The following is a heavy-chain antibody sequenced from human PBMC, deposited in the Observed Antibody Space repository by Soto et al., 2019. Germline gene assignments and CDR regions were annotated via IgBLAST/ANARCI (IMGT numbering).Heavy chain of an antibody. D-gene: IGHD2-2*01. CDR3: ATRTRFVVVPAAMRGPSYYYMDV. CDR1: GFTFSSYA. V-gene: IGHV3-23*01. J-gene: IGHJ6*03. CDR2: ISGSGGST. Sequence: GGSLRLSCAASGFTFSSYAMSWVRQAPGKGLERVSAISGSGGSTYYADTVKGRFTISRDNSKNTLYLQMNSLRAEDTAVYYCATRTRFVVVPAAMRGPSYYYMDVWGKGTTVTVSS.